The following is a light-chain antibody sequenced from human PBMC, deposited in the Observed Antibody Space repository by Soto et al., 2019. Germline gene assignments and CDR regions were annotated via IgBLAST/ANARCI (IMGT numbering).Light chain of an antibody. CDR3: QHYSTWLWT. J-gene: IGKJ1*01. CDR2: GAS. V-gene: IGKV3-15*01. Sequence: EIVMTQSPATLAVSPGERATLSCRASQSVSSKLAWYQQKPGQGPRLLIYGASSRATGIPARFSGSGSGTEFTLTISSLHSEHFAVYYCQHYSTWLWTFGQGTKVEMK. CDR1: QSVSSK.